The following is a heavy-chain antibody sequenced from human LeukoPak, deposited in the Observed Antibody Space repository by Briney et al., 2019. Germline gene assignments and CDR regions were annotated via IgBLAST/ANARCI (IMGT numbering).Heavy chain of an antibody. D-gene: IGHD1-1*01. CDR1: GGSISSGDYY. CDR3: ARDGHRVQSAFDY. CDR2: IYYSGST. Sequence: SETLSLTCTVSGGSISSGDYYWSWIRQPPGKGLEWIGYIYYSGSTYYNPSLKSRVTISVDTSKNQFSLKLSSVTAADTAVYYCARDGHRVQSAFDYWGQGTLVTVSS. J-gene: IGHJ4*02. V-gene: IGHV4-30-4*08.